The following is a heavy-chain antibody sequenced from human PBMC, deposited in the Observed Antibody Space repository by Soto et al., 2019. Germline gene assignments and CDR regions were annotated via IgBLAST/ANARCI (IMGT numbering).Heavy chain of an antibody. V-gene: IGHV4-30-4*01. CDR2: IYYSGST. CDR3: AREPKGMAARPGFDY. CDR1: GGSISSGDYY. D-gene: IGHD6-6*01. Sequence: PSETLSLTCTVSGGSISSGDYYWSWIRQPPGKDLEWIGYIYYSGSTYYNPSLKSRVTISVDTSKNQFSLKLSSVTAADTAVYYCAREPKGMAARPGFDYWGQGTLVTVSS. J-gene: IGHJ4*02.